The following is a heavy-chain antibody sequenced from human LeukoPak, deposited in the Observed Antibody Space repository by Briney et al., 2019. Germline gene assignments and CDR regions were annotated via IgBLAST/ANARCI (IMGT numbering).Heavy chain of an antibody. D-gene: IGHD6-13*01. CDR1: GGSISIYY. J-gene: IGHJ5*02. V-gene: IGHV4-59*01. CDR3: ARGISHLT. Sequence: SETLSLTCTVSGGSISIYYWSWIRQPPGKGLEWIGYIYYSGSTNYNPSLKSRVTISVDTSKNQFSLKLSSVTAADTAVYYCARGISHLTWGQGTLVTVSS. CDR2: IYYSGST.